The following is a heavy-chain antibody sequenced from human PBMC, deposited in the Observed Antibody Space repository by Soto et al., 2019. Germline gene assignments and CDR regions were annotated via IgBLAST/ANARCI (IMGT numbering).Heavy chain of an antibody. J-gene: IGHJ4*02. V-gene: IGHV3-30*18. Sequence: GGSLSLSREGSRFTFSSYAIILVLHAPWKGLEWVAVISYDGSNKYYADSVKGRFTISRDNSKNTLYLQMNSLRAEDTAVYYCAKGGTRVTTWSRLDYWGQGTLVTVSS. CDR1: RFTFSSYA. D-gene: IGHD4-17*01. CDR2: ISYDGSNK. CDR3: AKGGTRVTTWSRLDY.